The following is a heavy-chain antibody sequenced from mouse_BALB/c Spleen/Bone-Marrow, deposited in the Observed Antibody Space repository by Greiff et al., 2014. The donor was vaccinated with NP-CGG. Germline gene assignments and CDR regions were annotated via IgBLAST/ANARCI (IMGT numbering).Heavy chain of an antibody. J-gene: IGHJ4*01. CDR3: AKVNRYGYAMDY. CDR1: GFSLTSYG. Sequence: VQLQQSGPGLVAPAQSLSITCTVSGFSLTSYGVSWVRQPPGKGLEWLGVMWGDGSINYNSALISRLSIIKDNSKSQVFLKLNSVQTDDTATYYCAKVNRYGYAMDYWGQGTSVTVSS. V-gene: IGHV2-3*01. D-gene: IGHD1-1*01. CDR2: MWGDGSI.